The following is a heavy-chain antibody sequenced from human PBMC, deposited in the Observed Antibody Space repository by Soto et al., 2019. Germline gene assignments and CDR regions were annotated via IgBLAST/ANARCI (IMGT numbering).Heavy chain of an antibody. J-gene: IGHJ5*02. CDR2: ISAYNGNT. CDR1: GYTFTSYG. CDR3: ARHIVVVTASPRFDP. Sequence: ASVKVSCKASGYTFTSYGISWVRQAPGQGLEWMGWISAYNGNTNYAQKLQGRVTMTTDTSTSTAYMELRSLRSDDTAVYYCARHIVVVTASPRFDPWGQGTLVTVSS. V-gene: IGHV1-18*01. D-gene: IGHD2-21*02.